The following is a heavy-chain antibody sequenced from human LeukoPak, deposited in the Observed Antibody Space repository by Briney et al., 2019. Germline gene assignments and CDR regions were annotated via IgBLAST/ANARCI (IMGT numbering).Heavy chain of an antibody. CDR3: ARALGGSYGYYFDY. D-gene: IGHD1-26*01. J-gene: IGHJ4*02. V-gene: IGHV1-69*04. CDR1: GGTFSSYA. CDR2: IIPIFGIA. Sequence: GSSVKVSCKASGGTFSSYAISWVRQAPGQGLEWMGRIIPIFGIANYAQKFQGRVTITADKSTSTAYTELSSLRSEDTAVYYCARALGGSYGYYFDYWGQGTLVTVSS.